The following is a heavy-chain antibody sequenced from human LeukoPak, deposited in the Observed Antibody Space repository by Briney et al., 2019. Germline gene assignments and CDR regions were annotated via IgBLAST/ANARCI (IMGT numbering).Heavy chain of an antibody. CDR2: IKQDGSEK. CDR1: GFTFSSFW. D-gene: IGHD6-13*01. Sequence: GGSLRLSCAASGFTFSSFWMTWVRQAPGPGLGGGANIKQDGSEKYYVDSVNGRFTISRDNAKNSLYLQMNSLRAEDTAVYYCARAAGSSSWYWGPYFDYWGQGTLVTVSS. CDR3: ARAAGSSSWYWGPYFDY. V-gene: IGHV3-7*03. J-gene: IGHJ4*02.